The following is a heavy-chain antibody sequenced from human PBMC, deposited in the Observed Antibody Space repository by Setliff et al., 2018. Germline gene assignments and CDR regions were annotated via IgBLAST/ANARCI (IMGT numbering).Heavy chain of an antibody. Sequence: KPSETLSLTCNVSGASISSGSHYWSWIRQSAGEKPTWIGHVYSTGSTNYNPSFGSRVSISVDKSNNQFSLKMTSVTAADTAMYYCVRDRYGRNSDGSGVYNWFDSWGQGILVTVSS. CDR3: VRDRYGRNSDGSGVYNWFDS. J-gene: IGHJ5*01. D-gene: IGHD2-15*01. CDR1: GASISSGSHY. CDR2: VYSTGST. V-gene: IGHV4-61*09.